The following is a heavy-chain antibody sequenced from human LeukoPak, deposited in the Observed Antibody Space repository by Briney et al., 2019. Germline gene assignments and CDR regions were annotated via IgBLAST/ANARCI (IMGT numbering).Heavy chain of an antibody. CDR2: IYYSGST. CDR1: DGSISSSSCY. Sequence: SETLSLTCTVSDGSISSSSCYWGWIRQPPGKGLEWIGSIYYSGSTYYNPSLKSRVTISVDTSKNQFSLKLSSVTAADTAVYYCARLGEAVAGRRDYWGQGTLVTVSS. V-gene: IGHV4-39*07. CDR3: ARLGEAVAGRRDY. D-gene: IGHD6-19*01. J-gene: IGHJ4*02.